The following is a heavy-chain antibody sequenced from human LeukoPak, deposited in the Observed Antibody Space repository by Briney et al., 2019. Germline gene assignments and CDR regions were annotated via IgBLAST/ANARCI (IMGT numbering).Heavy chain of an antibody. CDR1: GYTFASYD. V-gene: IGHV1-8*01. J-gene: IGHJ4*02. CDR3: ARGRNFRGVFPLYFDY. CDR2: MNPNSGNT. Sequence: ASVKVSCKASGYTFASYDINWVRQATGQGLEWMGWMNPNSGNTGYAQKFQGRVTMARNTSISTAYMELSSLRSEDTAVYYCARGRNFRGVFPLYFDYWGQGTLVTVSS. D-gene: IGHD3-10*01.